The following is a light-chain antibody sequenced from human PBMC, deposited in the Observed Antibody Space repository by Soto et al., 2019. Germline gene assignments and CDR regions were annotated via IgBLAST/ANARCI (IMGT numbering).Light chain of an antibody. V-gene: IGLV2-14*01. CDR1: SSDVGSYNY. CDR2: EVS. J-gene: IGLJ1*01. Sequence: QSALTQPASVSGSPGQSITISCTGTSSDVGSYNYVSWYQQHPGKAPKLMIYEVSNRPSGVSNRFSGSKSGNTASLTISGLQAEDEADYYCSSYTTTNTYGFGTGTKLTVL. CDR3: SSYTTTNTYG.